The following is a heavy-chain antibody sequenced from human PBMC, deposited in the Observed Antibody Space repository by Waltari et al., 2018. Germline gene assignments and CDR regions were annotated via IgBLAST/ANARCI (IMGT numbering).Heavy chain of an antibody. D-gene: IGHD3-22*01. CDR2: INPQTGGT. CDR1: GYICADYY. J-gene: IGHJ4*01. V-gene: IGHV1-2*02. CDR3: ARVYEFHYDSTAYLSVFDS. Sequence: QVHLVQSGGAVNKPGTSVTVPCRASGYICADYYLHWVRPATGQSDQGREWLGWINPQTGGTNYAPKFRGRVTMTGDTSASTANMELSRLRSDDTAVYYCARVYEFHYDSTAYLSVFDSWVKERWSPSPQ.